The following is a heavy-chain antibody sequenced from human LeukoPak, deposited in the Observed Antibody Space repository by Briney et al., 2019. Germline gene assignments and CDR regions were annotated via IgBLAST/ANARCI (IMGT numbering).Heavy chain of an antibody. D-gene: IGHD6-19*01. CDR1: GFTFSSYA. J-gene: IGHJ4*02. CDR2: ISGSGSTT. Sequence: PGGSLRLSCAASGFTFSSYAMNWVRQTPGKGLEWVSTISGSGSTTYYADSVKGRFTISRANSKTTLYLQMNTLRTEDTAVYYCAKDLRSSGWYFDYWGQGTLVSVSS. V-gene: IGHV3-23*01. CDR3: AKDLRSSGWYFDY.